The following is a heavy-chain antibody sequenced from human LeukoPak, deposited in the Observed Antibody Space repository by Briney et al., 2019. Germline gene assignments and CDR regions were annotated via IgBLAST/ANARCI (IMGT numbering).Heavy chain of an antibody. CDR1: GGSITNYY. Sequence: SETLSLTCTVSGGSITNYYWSWIRQPAGKGLEWIGHIYSSGSTNYNPSLKSRVTMSVDTSKNQFSLKLSSVTAADTAVYYCARVGYSGSYYPRYYYYGMDVWGQGTTVTVSS. J-gene: IGHJ6*02. V-gene: IGHV4-4*07. D-gene: IGHD1-26*01. CDR2: IYSSGST. CDR3: ARVGYSGSYYPRYYYYGMDV.